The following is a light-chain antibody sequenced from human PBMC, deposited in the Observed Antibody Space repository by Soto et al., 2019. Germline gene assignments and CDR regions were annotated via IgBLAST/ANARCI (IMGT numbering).Light chain of an antibody. CDR3: QQYESYPLT. CDR2: KAS. J-gene: IGKJ4*01. Sequence: DIQMTQSPSTLSAPVGDRVTITCRASQSINSWVAWYQQKPGKAPKLLIHKASSLESGVPSRFSRSGSRTELTLTITSLQPDDFSTYYCQQYESYPLTFGGGTKMEIK. CDR1: QSINSW. V-gene: IGKV1-5*03.